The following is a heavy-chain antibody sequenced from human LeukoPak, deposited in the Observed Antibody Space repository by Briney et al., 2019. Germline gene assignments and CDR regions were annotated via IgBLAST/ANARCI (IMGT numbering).Heavy chain of an antibody. Sequence: GGSLRLSCAASGFTFSNAWMSWVRQAPGKGLEWVGHIKSKTDGETTDYAAPEKGRFTISRDDSKSTRYLQMNSLKTEDTAVYYCTGITGTTGHCWGQGTLVTVSS. CDR2: IKSKTDGETT. CDR1: GFTFSNAW. V-gene: IGHV3-15*01. J-gene: IGHJ4*02. D-gene: IGHD1-7*01. CDR3: TGITGTTGHC.